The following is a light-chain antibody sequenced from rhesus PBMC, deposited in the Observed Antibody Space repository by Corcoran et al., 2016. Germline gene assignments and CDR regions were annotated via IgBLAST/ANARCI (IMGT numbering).Light chain of an antibody. CDR1: QDISSY. J-gene: IGKJ2*01. Sequence: DIQMTQSPSSLSASVGDTVSITCRASQDISSYLNWYQQKPGKAPKLLIYKASTLQRGVPSRFSGSGSGTDYTFTISSLQPEDVATYYCQHGYGTPYSFGQGTKVEIK. CDR3: QHGYGTPYS. V-gene: IGKV1-74*01. CDR2: KAS.